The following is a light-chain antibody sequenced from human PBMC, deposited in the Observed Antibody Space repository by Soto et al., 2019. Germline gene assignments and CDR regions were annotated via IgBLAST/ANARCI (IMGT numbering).Light chain of an antibody. CDR3: RQSSNWPPGNI. CDR2: DAS. V-gene: IGKV3-11*01. J-gene: IGKJ2*01. Sequence: EIVLTQSPATLSLSPGERATLSCRASQSVSSYLAWYQQKPGQAPRLLIYDASNRATGIPARFSGSGSGTDFPHPISRLELKFFAVYSWRQSSNWPPGNILGQGTKLEIK. CDR1: QSVSSY.